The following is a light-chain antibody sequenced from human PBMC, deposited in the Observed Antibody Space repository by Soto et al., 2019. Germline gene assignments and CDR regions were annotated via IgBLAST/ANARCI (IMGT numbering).Light chain of an antibody. CDR1: SRDVGSYNY. CDR2: DVS. CDR3: TSYITAGTYV. J-gene: IGLJ1*01. V-gene: IGLV2-14*03. Sequence: QSVLTRPASVSGSPGQSITISCTGTSRDVGSYNYVSWYQQHPGKAPKLMIYDVSNRPSGVSDRFSGSKSGNTASLTISGLQAEDEADYYCTSYITAGTYVFGTGTKVTVL.